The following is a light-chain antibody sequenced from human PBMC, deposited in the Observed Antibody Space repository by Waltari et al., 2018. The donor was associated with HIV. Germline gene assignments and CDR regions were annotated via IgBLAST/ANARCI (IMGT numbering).Light chain of an antibody. V-gene: IGLV2-23*02. CDR2: EVN. J-gene: IGLJ2*01. CDR1: SSDVGAYNL. Sequence: SALTQPASVSGSPGQSITISCTGTSSDVGAYNLVSWYQQHPGKAPKFIIYEVNKRPSEVSMRFSGSKSGNTASLTISGLQAEDEADYYCCSYAGRSTLEVFGGGTKVTVL. CDR3: CSYAGRSTLEV.